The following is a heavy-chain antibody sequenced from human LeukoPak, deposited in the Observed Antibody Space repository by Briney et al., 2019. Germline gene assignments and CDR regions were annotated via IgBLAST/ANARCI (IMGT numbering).Heavy chain of an antibody. J-gene: IGHJ4*02. Sequence: PSETLSLTCTVSGGSISSSSYYWGWIRQPPGKGLEWIGSIYYSGSTYYNPSLKSRVTISVDTSKNQFSLKLSSVTAADTAVYYCARVGIRDGGLDYWGQGTLVTVSS. V-gene: IGHV4-39*07. CDR1: GGSISSSSYY. CDR3: ARVGIRDGGLDY. D-gene: IGHD3-10*01. CDR2: IYYSGST.